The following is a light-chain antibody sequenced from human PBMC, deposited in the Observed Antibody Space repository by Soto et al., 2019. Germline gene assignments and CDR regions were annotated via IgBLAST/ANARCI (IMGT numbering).Light chain of an antibody. V-gene: IGLV3-21*04. Sequence: SYVLSQAPSVSVAPGKTARITCGGNNIGSKSVHWYQQKPGQAPVLVIYYDDDRPSGIPERFSGSNSGDTAALTITRVEAGDEADYYCQVWDRSSEKGVFGGGTKLTVL. J-gene: IGLJ3*02. CDR2: YDD. CDR3: QVWDRSSEKGV. CDR1: NIGSKS.